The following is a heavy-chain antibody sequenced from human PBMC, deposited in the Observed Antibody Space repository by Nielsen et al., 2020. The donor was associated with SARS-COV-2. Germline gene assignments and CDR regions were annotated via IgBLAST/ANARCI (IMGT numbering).Heavy chain of an antibody. CDR3: ARVGQDYYYGMDV. Sequence: ETLSLTCAASGFTFDDYAMHWVRHAPGKGLEWVSHINWSGDTADFSDSVKGRFTVSRDNAKNFLYLQMSSLRVEDTALYHCARVGQDYYYGMDVWGRGTTVTVSS. J-gene: IGHJ6*02. CDR1: GFTFDDYA. V-gene: IGHV3-20*01. CDR2: INWSGDTA.